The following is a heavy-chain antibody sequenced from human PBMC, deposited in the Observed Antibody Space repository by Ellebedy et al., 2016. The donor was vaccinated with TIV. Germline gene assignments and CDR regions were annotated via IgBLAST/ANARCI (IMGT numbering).Heavy chain of an antibody. J-gene: IGHJ5*02. Sequence: SVKVSXKASRGTFSSYGISWVRQAPGQGLEWMGGIIPIFGTANYAQNFQGRVTITADESTSTSYMELSSLRSEDTAVYYCAKEGANVGFDPWGQGTLVTVSS. CDR2: IIPIFGTA. CDR3: AKEGANVGFDP. V-gene: IGHV1-69*13. D-gene: IGHD4/OR15-4a*01. CDR1: RGTFSSYG.